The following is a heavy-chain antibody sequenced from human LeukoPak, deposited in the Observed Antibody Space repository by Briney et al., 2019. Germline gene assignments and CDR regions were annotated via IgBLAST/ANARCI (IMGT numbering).Heavy chain of an antibody. J-gene: IGHJ4*02. Sequence: GGSLRLSCAASGFTVSSNYMSWVRQAPGKGLEWVSVIYSGGSTYYADSVKGRFTISRDNSKNTLYLQMNSLRAEDTAVYYCAREATGGSYDYWGQGTRVTVSS. V-gene: IGHV3-66*02. D-gene: IGHD3-16*01. CDR1: GFTVSSNY. CDR2: IYSGGST. CDR3: AREATGGSYDY.